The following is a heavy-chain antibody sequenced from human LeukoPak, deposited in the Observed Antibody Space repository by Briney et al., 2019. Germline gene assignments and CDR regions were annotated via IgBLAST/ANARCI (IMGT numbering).Heavy chain of an antibody. CDR3: ARGEYYFDWSGTYDY. J-gene: IGHJ4*02. D-gene: IGHD3-9*01. V-gene: IGHV3-30-3*01. CDR1: GFTFSSYA. CDR2: ISYDGSSK. Sequence: SGRSLRLSCAASGFTFSSYAMHWVRQAPGKGLEWVAVISYDGSSKYYADSVKGRFTISRDNSKNTLYLQMNSLRAEDTAVYYCARGEYYFDWSGTYDYWGQGTLVTVSS.